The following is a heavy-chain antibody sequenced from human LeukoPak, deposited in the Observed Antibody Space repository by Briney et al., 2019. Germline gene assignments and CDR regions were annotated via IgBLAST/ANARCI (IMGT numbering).Heavy chain of an antibody. Sequence: SETLSLTCTVSGGSISSYYWSWIRQPPGKGLEWIGYIYYSGSTNYNPSLKSRVTISVDTSKNQFSLKLSSVTAADTAVYYCARQGYSYGYSYYFDYWSQGTLVTVSS. CDR1: GGSISSYY. CDR2: IYYSGST. D-gene: IGHD5-18*01. J-gene: IGHJ4*02. CDR3: ARQGYSYGYSYYFDY. V-gene: IGHV4-59*01.